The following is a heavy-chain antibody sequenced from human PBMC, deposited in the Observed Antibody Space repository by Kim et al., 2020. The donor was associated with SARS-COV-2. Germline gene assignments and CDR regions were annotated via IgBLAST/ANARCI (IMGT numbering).Heavy chain of an antibody. CDR3: TRHHPNPTGATGGE. V-gene: IGHV3-73*01. J-gene: IGHJ4*02. D-gene: IGHD1-26*01. Sequence: AASVTCRLTISRDDSKNTAYLQMNSLKTEDTAVYYCTRHHPNPTGATGGEWGQGTLVTVSS.